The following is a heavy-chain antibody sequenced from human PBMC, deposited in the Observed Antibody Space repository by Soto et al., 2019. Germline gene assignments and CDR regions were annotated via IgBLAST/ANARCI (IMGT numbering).Heavy chain of an antibody. Sequence: QVQLEQSGAEVKEPGASVMVSCKASGYTFNFYGITWVRQAPGQGLEWMGWIGADTGSTDYAQNFQGRVTLSTDTSTTTAYMELRSLRSDDTAVYYCARAEWLLFGDVIRKFDYWGQGTLVTVSS. CDR1: GYTFNFYG. CDR3: ARAEWLLFGDVIRKFDY. V-gene: IGHV1-18*01. D-gene: IGHD3-3*01. CDR2: IGADTGST. J-gene: IGHJ4*02.